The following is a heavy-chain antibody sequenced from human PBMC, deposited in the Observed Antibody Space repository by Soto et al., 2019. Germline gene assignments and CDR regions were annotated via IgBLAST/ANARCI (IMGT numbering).Heavy chain of an antibody. CDR3: ARARRLDDKSAHYSLDE. J-gene: IGHJ4*02. V-gene: IGHV7-4-1*01. D-gene: IGHD3-3*01. CDR1: GYTFTTYA. CDR2: INTNTGKP. Sequence: ASVKVSCKASGYTFTTYAMIWVRQAPGQGLEWMDWINTNTGKPTYAQGFTGRFVFSLDTSVSTAYLQICSLKAEDTAVYYCARARRLDDKSAHYSLDEWGQGTLVTVSS.